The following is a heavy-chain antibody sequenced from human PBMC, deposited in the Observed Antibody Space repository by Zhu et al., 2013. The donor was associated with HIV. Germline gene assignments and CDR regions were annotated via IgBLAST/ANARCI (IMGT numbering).Heavy chain of an antibody. Sequence: VQLVESGGGVVQPGRSLRLSCAASGFTFSSYAMHWVRQAPGKGLEWVAVISYDGSNKYYADSVKGRFTISRDNSKNTLYLQMNSLRAEDTAVYYCARDPRRDGYNVPFDYWGQGTLVTVSS. CDR1: GFTFSSYA. CDR2: ISYDGSNK. J-gene: IGHJ4*02. V-gene: IGHV3-30-3*01. CDR3: ARDPRRDGYNVPFDY. D-gene: IGHD5-12*01.